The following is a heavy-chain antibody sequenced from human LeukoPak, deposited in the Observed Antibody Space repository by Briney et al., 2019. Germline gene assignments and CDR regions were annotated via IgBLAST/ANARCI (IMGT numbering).Heavy chain of an antibody. CDR1: GFTFSSYA. J-gene: IGHJ1*01. CDR2: ISGSDGST. Sequence: GGSLRLSCAASGFTFSSYAMSWVRQAPGKGLEWVSAISGSDGSTYYADSVKGRFTISRDNSKNTLYLQMNSLRAEDTAVYYCANIYGDYGAGYFQHWGQGTLVTVSS. V-gene: IGHV3-23*01. D-gene: IGHD4-17*01. CDR3: ANIYGDYGAGYFQH.